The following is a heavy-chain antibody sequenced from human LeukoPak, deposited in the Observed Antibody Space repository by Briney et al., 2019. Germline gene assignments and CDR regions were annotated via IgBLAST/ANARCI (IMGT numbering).Heavy chain of an antibody. J-gene: IGHJ5*02. CDR3: ARTRTLPIAGGFDT. CDR1: GFTFSSYW. Sequence: GGSLRLSCAASGFTFSSYWMHWVRQGPGKGLVWVSRISTDGSSTDYADSVKGRFTISRENAKNTLYLQMNSLRAEDTAVYHCARTRTLPIAGGFDTWGQGSLVTVSS. V-gene: IGHV3-74*01. CDR2: ISTDGSST. D-gene: IGHD3-16*01.